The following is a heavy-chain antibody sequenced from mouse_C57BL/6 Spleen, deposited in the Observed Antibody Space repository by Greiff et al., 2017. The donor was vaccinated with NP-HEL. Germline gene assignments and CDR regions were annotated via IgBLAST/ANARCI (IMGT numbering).Heavy chain of an antibody. CDR2: IDPNSGGT. J-gene: IGHJ4*01. Sequence: VRLQQSGAELVKPGASVKLSCKASGYTFTSYWMHWVKQRPGRGLEWIGRIDPNSGGTKYNEKFKSKATLTVDKPSSTAYMQLSSLTSEDSAVYYCAREATGVATRAMDYWGQGTSVTVSS. D-gene: IGHD1-1*01. CDR3: AREATGVATRAMDY. V-gene: IGHV1-72*01. CDR1: GYTFTSYW.